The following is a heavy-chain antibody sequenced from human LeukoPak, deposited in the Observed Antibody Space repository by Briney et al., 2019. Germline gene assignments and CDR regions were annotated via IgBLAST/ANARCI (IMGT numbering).Heavy chain of an antibody. J-gene: IGHJ3*02. Sequence: SETLSLTCTVSGGSISSYYWSWIRQPPGKGLEWIGYIYYSGSTNYNPSLKSRVTISVDTSKNQFSLKLSSVTAADTAVYYCARRSGSRKGDASDIWGQGTMVTVSS. CDR3: ARRSGSRKGDASDI. D-gene: IGHD1-26*01. CDR1: GGSISSYY. V-gene: IGHV4-59*01. CDR2: IYYSGST.